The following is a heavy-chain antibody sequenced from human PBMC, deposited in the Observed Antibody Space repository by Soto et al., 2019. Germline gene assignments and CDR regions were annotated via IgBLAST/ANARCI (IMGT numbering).Heavy chain of an antibody. V-gene: IGHV1-18*01. D-gene: IGHD3-3*01. Sequence: ASVKVSCKASGYTFTSYGISWVRQAPGQGLEWMGWISAYNGNTNYAQKLQGRVTMTTDTSTSTAYMELRSLRSDDTAVYYCAREGLSGYYWTPYYYMDVWGKGTTVTVSS. CDR2: ISAYNGNT. CDR3: AREGLSGYYWTPYYYMDV. CDR1: GYTFTSYG. J-gene: IGHJ6*03.